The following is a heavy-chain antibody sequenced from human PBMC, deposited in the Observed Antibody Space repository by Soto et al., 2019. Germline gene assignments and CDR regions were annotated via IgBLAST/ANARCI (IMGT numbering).Heavy chain of an antibody. CDR3: ARDLPALLLTYYGMDV. CDR2: IIPIFATA. D-gene: IGHD2-15*01. Sequence: QVRLGQSGAEVKKPGSSVKVSWKASGGTFSRYALSWVRQAPGKRLEWMRGIIPIFATANYAQKFQGRVTITADESTKTAYLEPSSLRSEDMAVYYCARDLPALLLTYYGMDVRGQGTTVSVPS. V-gene: IGHV1-69*01. CDR1: GGTFSRYA. J-gene: IGHJ6*02.